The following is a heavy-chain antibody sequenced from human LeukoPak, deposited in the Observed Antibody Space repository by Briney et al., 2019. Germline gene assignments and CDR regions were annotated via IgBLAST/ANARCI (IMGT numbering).Heavy chain of an antibody. CDR2: IRFDGSNK. Sequence: GGSLRLSCAASGFTFSSFGMHWVRQSPGKGLEWVAFIRFDGSNKYYADSVKGRFTISRDNSKNTVYLLMSSLRAEDTAVYYCASAPITIFAVVIDWGQGTLVTVSS. CDR1: GFTFSSFG. CDR3: ASAPITIFAVVID. V-gene: IGHV3-30*02. J-gene: IGHJ4*02. D-gene: IGHD3-3*01.